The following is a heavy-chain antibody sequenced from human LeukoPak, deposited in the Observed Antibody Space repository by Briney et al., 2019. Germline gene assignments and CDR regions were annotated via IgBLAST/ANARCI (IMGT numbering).Heavy chain of an antibody. J-gene: IGHJ3*02. CDR3: ANRDSSGWFADDAFDI. D-gene: IGHD6-19*01. CDR2: ISGSGDIT. CDR1: GFTVSSNY. V-gene: IGHV3-23*01. Sequence: PGGSLRLSCVASGFTVSSNYMSWVRQAPGKGLEWVSVISGSGDITYYADSVKGRFTISRDNSKKILFLQMNSLRAEDTAVYYCANRDSSGWFADDAFDIWGQGTMVTVSS.